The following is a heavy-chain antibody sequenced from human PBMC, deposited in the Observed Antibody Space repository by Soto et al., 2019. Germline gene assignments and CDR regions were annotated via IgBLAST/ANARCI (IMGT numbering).Heavy chain of an antibody. CDR2: ISGGGDKT. D-gene: IGHD3-10*01. CDR3: AKDRNGQNNYFEA. Sequence: VGSLRLSCTSSVFTFSNFAMAWVRHAPGKWLEWVSAISGGGDKTQYADSVKGRFTVSRDNSRNTFFLRMNSLRVEDTAMYYCAKDRNGQNNYFEAWGQGRQVNLSS. CDR1: VFTFSNFA. J-gene: IGHJ5*02. V-gene: IGHV3-23*01.